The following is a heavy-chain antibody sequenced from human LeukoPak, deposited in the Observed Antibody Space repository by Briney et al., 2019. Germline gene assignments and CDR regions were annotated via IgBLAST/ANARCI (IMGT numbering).Heavy chain of an antibody. D-gene: IGHD3-3*01. CDR2: FDPVDGET. CDR1: GYSLTQLS. J-gene: IGHJ4*02. V-gene: IGHV1-24*01. Sequence: ASVKVSCKVSGYSLTQLSMHWVRRGIGRGLEWMGGFDPVDGETIYAQKFQGRVTMTENTSTDTAYMELSSLRSDDTAVYYCAILLEDYAFSTGSAKDYWGQGTLVTVSS. CDR3: AILLEDYAFSTGSAKDY.